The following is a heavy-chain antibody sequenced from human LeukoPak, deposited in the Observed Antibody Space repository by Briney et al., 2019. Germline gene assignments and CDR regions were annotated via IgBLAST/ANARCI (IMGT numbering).Heavy chain of an antibody. V-gene: IGHV3-21*01. D-gene: IGHD1-7*01. J-gene: IGHJ4*02. CDR2: ISSSSSYI. CDR3: ARDRLFGNLPDY. CDR1: GFTFSSYS. Sequence: TGGSLRLPCAASGFTFSSYSMNWVRQAPGKGLEWVSSISSSSSYIYYADSVKGRFTISRDNAKNSLYLQMNSLRAEDTAVYYCARDRLFGNLPDYWGQGTLVTVSS.